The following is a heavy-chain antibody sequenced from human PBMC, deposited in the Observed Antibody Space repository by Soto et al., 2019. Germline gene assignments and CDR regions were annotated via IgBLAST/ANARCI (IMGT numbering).Heavy chain of an antibody. D-gene: IGHD6-19*01. J-gene: IGHJ4*02. CDR3: AKMGRTGWLRLQIDS. CDR1: GFTFTTFA. CDR2: ISATGAVT. V-gene: IGHV3-23*01. Sequence: EVQLLESGGGLVHPGGSLKLSCAASGFTFTTFAMSWVRQAPGKGLEWVSSISATGAVTSDADAVKGRFSTSRDNSNKALYLHMNNLSADETAVYYGAKMGRTGWLRLQIDSWGQGTLVTVSS.